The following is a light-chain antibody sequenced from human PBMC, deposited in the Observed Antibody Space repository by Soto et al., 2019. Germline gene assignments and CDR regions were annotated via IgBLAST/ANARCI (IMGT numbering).Light chain of an antibody. V-gene: IGLV2-14*01. CDR1: SSDVGGYDF. CDR3: SSYTSTSTYV. CDR2: EVS. J-gene: IGLJ1*01. Sequence: QSVLAQPASVSGSPGQSIPISCTGTSSDVGGYDFVSWYQHHPGKAPKLIIYEVSHRPSGVSNRFSGSKSGNTASLTISGLQAEDEADYYCSSYTSTSTYVFGTGTKVTV.